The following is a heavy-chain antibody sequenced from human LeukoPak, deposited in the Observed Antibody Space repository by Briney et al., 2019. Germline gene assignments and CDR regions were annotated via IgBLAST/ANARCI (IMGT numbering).Heavy chain of an antibody. J-gene: IGHJ4*02. CDR2: ISGSGGST. CDR1: GFTFSSYA. V-gene: IGHV3-23*01. D-gene: IGHD6-19*01. Sequence: GGSLRLSCAASGFTFSSYAMSWVRQAPGKGLEWVSAISGSGGSTYYADSVKGRFTISRDNSKNTLYLQMNSLRAEDTAVYYCAKAGNGYSSGWYYFDYWGQGTLVTVSS. CDR3: AKAGNGYSSGWYYFDY.